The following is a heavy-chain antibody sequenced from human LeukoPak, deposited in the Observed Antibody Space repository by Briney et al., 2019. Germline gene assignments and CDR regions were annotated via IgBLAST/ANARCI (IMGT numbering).Heavy chain of an antibody. J-gene: IGHJ5*02. Sequence: GGSLRLSCAASGFTFSDYYMSWIRQAPGKGLEWVSYISNSGTTIYYADPVKGRFTISRDNAKNSLYLQMNSLRAEDTAMYYCARALAGFSFDPWGQGTLVTVSS. D-gene: IGHD3-10*01. V-gene: IGHV3-11*01. CDR1: GFTFSDYY. CDR3: ARALAGFSFDP. CDR2: ISNSGTTI.